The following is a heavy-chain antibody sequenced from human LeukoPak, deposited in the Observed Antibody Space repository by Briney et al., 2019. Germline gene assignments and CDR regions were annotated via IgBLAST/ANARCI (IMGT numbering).Heavy chain of an antibody. Sequence: GGSLRLSCAPSGFTFSTYWMTWVRQAPGKGLEWVANISPDGGVQSYVDSVKGRFSISRDNAKNSLYLQMHSLRAEDTAVYDCAGKLVAAAPGDAWGQGTLVTVSS. J-gene: IGHJ5*02. D-gene: IGHD6-13*01. V-gene: IGHV3-7*01. CDR3: AGKLVAAAPGDA. CDR1: GFTFSTYW. CDR2: ISPDGGVQ.